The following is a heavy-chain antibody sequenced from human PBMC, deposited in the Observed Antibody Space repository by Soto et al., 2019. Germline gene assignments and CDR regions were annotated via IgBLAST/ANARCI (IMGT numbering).Heavy chain of an antibody. V-gene: IGHV4-59*01. D-gene: IGHD1-26*01. CDR2: IYYSGYT. Sequence: XATLSLTFTVSGDSIRSYYWSWIRQPPGKGLEWIGYIYYSGYTSYNPSLKSRVTISVDTSKNQFSLKLNSVTAADTAVYYCARCFSGNYPSPPEEQYYFDSWGQGTLVTVSS. CDR3: ARCFSGNYPSPPEEQYYFDS. CDR1: GDSIRSYY. J-gene: IGHJ4*02.